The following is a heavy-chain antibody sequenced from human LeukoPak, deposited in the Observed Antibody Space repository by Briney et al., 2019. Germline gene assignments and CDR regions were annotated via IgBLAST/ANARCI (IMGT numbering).Heavy chain of an antibody. J-gene: IGHJ4*02. CDR2: INHSGST. CDR1: GGSFSGYY. Sequence: SETLSLTCAVYGGSFSGYYWSWIRQPPGKGLEWIGEINHSGSTNYNPSLKSRVTISVDTSKNQFSLKLSSVTAADTAVYYCAVGTTVTTPDYWGQGTLVTVSS. D-gene: IGHD4-4*01. V-gene: IGHV4-34*01. CDR3: AVGTTVTTPDY.